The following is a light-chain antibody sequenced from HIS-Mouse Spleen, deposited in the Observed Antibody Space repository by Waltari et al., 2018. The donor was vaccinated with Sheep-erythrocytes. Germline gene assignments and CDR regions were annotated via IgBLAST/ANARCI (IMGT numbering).Light chain of an antibody. Sequence: QSALTQPRSVSGSPGQSVTISCTGTSSDVGGYNSVSWDQQHPVKAPKLMIYDVSKRPSGVPDRFSGSKSGNTASLTISGLQAEDEADYYCCSYAGSYNHVFATGTKVTVL. CDR1: SSDVGGYNS. V-gene: IGLV2-11*01. CDR2: DVS. CDR3: CSYAGSYNHV. J-gene: IGLJ1*01.